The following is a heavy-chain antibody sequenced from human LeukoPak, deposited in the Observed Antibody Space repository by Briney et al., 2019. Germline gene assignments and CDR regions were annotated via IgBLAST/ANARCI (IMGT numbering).Heavy chain of an antibody. CDR3: ARVDFNGDYPRTYWYFDL. J-gene: IGHJ2*01. D-gene: IGHD4-17*01. Sequence: PSETLSLTCAVYGVSFSGYYWSWIRQPPGKGLEWIGEINHSGSTNYNPSLKSRVTISVDTSKNQFSLKLSSVTAADTAVYYCARVDFNGDYPRTYWYFDLWGRGTLVTVSS. V-gene: IGHV4-34*01. CDR2: INHSGST. CDR1: GVSFSGYY.